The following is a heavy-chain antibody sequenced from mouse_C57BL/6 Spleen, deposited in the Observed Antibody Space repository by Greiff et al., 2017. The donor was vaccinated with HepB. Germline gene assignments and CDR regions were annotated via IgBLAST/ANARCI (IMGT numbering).Heavy chain of an antibody. Sequence: QVQLQQPGAELVKPGASVKLSCKASGYTFTSYWMHWVKQRPGQGLEWIGMIHPNSGSTNYHEKFKSKATLTVDNSSSTAYMQLSSLTSEDSAVYYCARGANWEGFAYWGQGTLVTVSA. CDR2: IHPNSGST. CDR3: ARGANWEGFAY. J-gene: IGHJ3*01. CDR1: GYTFTSYW. V-gene: IGHV1-64*01. D-gene: IGHD4-1*01.